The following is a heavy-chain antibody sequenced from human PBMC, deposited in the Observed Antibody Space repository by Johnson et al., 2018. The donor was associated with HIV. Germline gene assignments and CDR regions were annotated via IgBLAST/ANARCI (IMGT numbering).Heavy chain of an antibody. CDR2: MRYDGSNK. V-gene: IGHV3-30*02. D-gene: IGHD1-26*01. CDR1: GFTFSSYG. CDR3: ARDWEGYAFDI. J-gene: IGHJ3*02. Sequence: QVQLVESGGGLVKPGGSLRLSCAASGFTFSSYGMHWVRQAPGKGLEWVAFMRYDGSNKDYADSVKGRFTISRDNSKNSLYLQMNSLRAEDTAVYYCARDWEGYAFDIWDQGTMVTVSS.